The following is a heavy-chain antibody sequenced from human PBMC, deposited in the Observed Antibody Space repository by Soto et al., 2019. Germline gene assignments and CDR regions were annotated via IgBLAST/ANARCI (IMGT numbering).Heavy chain of an antibody. Sequence: GGSLRLSCAASGFTFSSYAMSWVRQAPGKGLEWVSAISGSGGSTYYADSVKGRFTISRDNSKNTLYLQMSSLRAEDTAVYYCAKGLDFWSGYPYYFDYWGQGTLVTISS. CDR2: ISGSGGST. V-gene: IGHV3-23*01. J-gene: IGHJ4*02. CDR1: GFTFSSYA. CDR3: AKGLDFWSGYPYYFDY. D-gene: IGHD3-3*01.